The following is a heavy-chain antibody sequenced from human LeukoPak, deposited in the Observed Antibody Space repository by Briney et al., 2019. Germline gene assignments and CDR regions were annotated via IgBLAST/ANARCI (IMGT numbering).Heavy chain of an antibody. Sequence: PGGSLRLSCAASGLSLSDYPMHWVRQAPGKGLEWVTLITYDGAFDGGKAYYADSVKGRFTLSRDYPKNTLYLQMNSLRAEDTAVYFCAKYSGSYYYPPNWDSWGQGTLVTVSS. J-gene: IGHJ4*02. CDR2: ITYDGAFDGGKA. CDR3: AKYSGSYYYPPNWDS. CDR1: GLSLSDYP. D-gene: IGHD1-26*01. V-gene: IGHV3-30-3*02.